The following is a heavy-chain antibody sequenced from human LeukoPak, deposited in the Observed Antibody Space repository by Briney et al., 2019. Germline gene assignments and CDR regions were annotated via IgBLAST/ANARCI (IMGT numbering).Heavy chain of an antibody. CDR3: ARGLGDVWGSYRYTPLGY. Sequence: SETLSLTCAVYGGSSSGYYWSWIRQPPGKGLEWIGEINHSGSTNYNSSLKSRVTISVDTSKNQFSLKLSSVTAADTAVYYCARGLGDVWGSYRYTPLGYWGQGTLVTVSS. CDR2: INHSGST. J-gene: IGHJ4*02. D-gene: IGHD3-16*02. V-gene: IGHV4-34*01. CDR1: GGSSSGYY.